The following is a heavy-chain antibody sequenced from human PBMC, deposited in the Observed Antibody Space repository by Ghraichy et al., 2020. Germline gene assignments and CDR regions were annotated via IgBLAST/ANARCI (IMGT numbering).Heavy chain of an antibody. V-gene: IGHV3-23*01. CDR1: GFTFSSYA. CDR2: ITGSGSST. CDR3: AKIASYSGTYSSFDY. Sequence: GGSLRLSCAASGFTFSSYAMTWVRQAPGKGLEWASTITGSGSSTYYADSVKGRFTISRDNSKNTLYLQMNSLRAEDTAVYYCAKIASYSGTYSSFDYWGQGTLVTVSS. D-gene: IGHD1-26*01. J-gene: IGHJ4*02.